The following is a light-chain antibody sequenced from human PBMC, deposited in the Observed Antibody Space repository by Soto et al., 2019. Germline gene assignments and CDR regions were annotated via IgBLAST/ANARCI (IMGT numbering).Light chain of an antibody. CDR1: SSDVGGYDY. V-gene: IGLV2-14*01. J-gene: IGLJ2*01. CDR3: SSYTSSSTFVI. CDR2: EVS. Sequence: QSVLTQPASVSGSPGQSITISCTGTSSDVGGYDYVSWYQQHPGKAPKLIIYEVSNRPSGVSNRFSGSKSANTASLTISGLKADDEADYYCSSYTSSSTFVIFGGGTKVTVL.